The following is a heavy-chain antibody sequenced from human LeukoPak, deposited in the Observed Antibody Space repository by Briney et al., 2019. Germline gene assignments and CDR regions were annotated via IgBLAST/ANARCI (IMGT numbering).Heavy chain of an antibody. CDR1: GYTFTGYY. J-gene: IGHJ6*02. CDR2: IIPILGIA. D-gene: IGHD3-22*01. Sequence: SVKVSCKASGYTFTGYYMHWVRQAPGQGLEWMGRIIPILGIANYAQKFQGRVTITADKSTSTAYMELSSLRSEDTAVYYCARCRASGYYYDDYYYYGMDVWGQGTTVTVSS. CDR3: ARCRASGYYYDDYYYYGMDV. V-gene: IGHV1-69*02.